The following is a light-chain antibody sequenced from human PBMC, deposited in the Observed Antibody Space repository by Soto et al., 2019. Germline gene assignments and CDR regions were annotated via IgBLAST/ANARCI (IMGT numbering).Light chain of an antibody. J-gene: IGKJ1*01. CDR2: AAS. Sequence: AIQMTQSPSSLSASVGDRVTITCRASQDIRNDLGWFQHRPGTAPKLLIYAASNLQDGVPSRFGGSGSGTDFTLAISSLQPEDSATYYCLQDINYPWTFGQGTKVDIK. CDR3: LQDINYPWT. V-gene: IGKV1-6*01. CDR1: QDIRND.